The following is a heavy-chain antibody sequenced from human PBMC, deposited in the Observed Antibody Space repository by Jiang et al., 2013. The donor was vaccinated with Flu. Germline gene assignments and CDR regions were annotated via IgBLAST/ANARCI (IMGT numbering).Heavy chain of an antibody. CDR3: ARGTIGGTTVTTAPPDY. D-gene: IGHD4-17*01. CDR2: ILIFGTA. V-gene: IGHV1-69*01. J-gene: IGHJ4*02. Sequence: ILIFGTANYAQKFQGRVTITADESTSTAYMELSSLRSEDTAVYYCARGTIGGTTVTTAPPDYWGQGTLVTVSS.